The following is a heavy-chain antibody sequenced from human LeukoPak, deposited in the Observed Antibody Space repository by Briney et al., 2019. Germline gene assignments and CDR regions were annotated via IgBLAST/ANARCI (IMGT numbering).Heavy chain of an antibody. CDR2: ISSDGSNK. CDR3: AKGMGGTSFAFDI. J-gene: IGHJ3*02. D-gene: IGHD1-1*01. Sequence: PGGSLRLSCAASGFIFNSYGMHWVRQAPGKGLEWVAVISSDGSNKYYVDSVKGRFTISRDNSKNKLYLQMNSLRPEGTAVYYCAKGMGGTSFAFDIWGQGTMVTVSS. V-gene: IGHV3-30*18. CDR1: GFIFNSYG.